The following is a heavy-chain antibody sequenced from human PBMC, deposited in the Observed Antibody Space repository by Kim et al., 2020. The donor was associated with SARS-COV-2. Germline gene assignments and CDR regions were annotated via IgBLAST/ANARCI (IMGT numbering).Heavy chain of an antibody. V-gene: IGHV1-2*02. CDR2: INPYSGGT. D-gene: IGHD6-19*01. CDR3: AREKIAVAGTDFDY. J-gene: IGHJ4*02. Sequence: ASVKVSCKASGYTFTGYYMHWVRQAPGQGLEWMGWINPYSGGTNYAQKFQGRVTMTRDTSISTAYMELSRLRSDDTAVYYCAREKIAVAGTDFDYWGQGTLVTVSS. CDR1: GYTFTGYY.